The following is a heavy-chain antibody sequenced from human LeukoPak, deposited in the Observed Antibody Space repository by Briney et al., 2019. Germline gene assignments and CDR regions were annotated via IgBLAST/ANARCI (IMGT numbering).Heavy chain of an antibody. CDR3: ARESGSGSYYNIFQH. J-gene: IGHJ1*01. Sequence: SETLSLTCTVSGGSISSSSYYWGWIRQPAGKGLEWIGRIYTSGSTNYNPSLKSRVTISVDTSKNQFSLKLSSVTAADTAVYYCARESGSGSYYNIFQHWGQGTLVTVSS. CDR2: IYTSGST. V-gene: IGHV4-61*02. CDR1: GGSISSSSYY. D-gene: IGHD3-10*01.